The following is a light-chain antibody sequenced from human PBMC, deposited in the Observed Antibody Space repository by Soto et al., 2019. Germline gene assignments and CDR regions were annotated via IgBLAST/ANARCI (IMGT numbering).Light chain of an antibody. Sequence: EIVLTQSPGTLSLSPGERATLFCRASQGVSSSYFARYQLKPGQAPRLLIYAASSRATGVQDRCSGSGSGTDFTLNISRMEPEDFDLYYCQHYGSPPPFAFGGGTKREIK. J-gene: IGKJ4*01. CDR2: AAS. CDR3: QHYGSPPPFA. V-gene: IGKV3-20*01. CDR1: QGVSSSY.